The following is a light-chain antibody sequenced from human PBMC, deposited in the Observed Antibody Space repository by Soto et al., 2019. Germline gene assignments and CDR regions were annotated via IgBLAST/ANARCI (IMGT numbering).Light chain of an antibody. CDR1: QSVSSY. CDR3: QQRSNWPPLP. CDR2: DAS. V-gene: IGKV3-11*01. Sequence: EIVLTQSPATLSLSPGERATLSCRASQSVSSYLAWYQQKPGQAPRLLIYDASNRATGIPARFSGSGSGTDLTLTISSLEPEDFAVYYCQQRSNWPPLPFGGGTKVEIK. J-gene: IGKJ4*01.